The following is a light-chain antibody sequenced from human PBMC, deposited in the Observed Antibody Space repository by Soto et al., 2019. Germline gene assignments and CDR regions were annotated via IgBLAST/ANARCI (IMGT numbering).Light chain of an antibody. CDR1: QDIGND. Sequence: IQMTQSPSSLSVSVTDRVTITCRASQDIGNDLGWYQQRPGEAPELLLYAVSTLRSGVPSRFSGSGSGTQFTLTINNLQPEDSATYFCLQDHDYPWTFGHGTKVDIK. V-gene: IGKV1-6*02. CDR2: AVS. J-gene: IGKJ1*01. CDR3: LQDHDYPWT.